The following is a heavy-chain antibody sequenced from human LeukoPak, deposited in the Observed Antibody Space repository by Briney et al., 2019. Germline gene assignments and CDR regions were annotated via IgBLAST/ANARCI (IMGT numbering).Heavy chain of an antibody. Sequence: PGRSLRLSCAASGFTFSNYGMHWVRQAPGKGLEWVALISYDGSNKYFADSVKGRFTISRDNSKNTLYLQMHSLRAEDTAIYYCARDVPYYYDSSGYYSPFDCWGQGTLVTVSS. D-gene: IGHD3-22*01. CDR2: ISYDGSNK. V-gene: IGHV3-30*03. J-gene: IGHJ4*02. CDR1: GFTFSNYG. CDR3: ARDVPYYYDSSGYYSPFDC.